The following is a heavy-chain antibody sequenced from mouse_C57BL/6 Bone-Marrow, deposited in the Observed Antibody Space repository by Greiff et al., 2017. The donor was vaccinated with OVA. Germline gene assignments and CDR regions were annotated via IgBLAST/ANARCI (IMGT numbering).Heavy chain of an antibody. D-gene: IGHD1-1*01. J-gene: IGHJ1*03. CDR2: INPSSGYT. CDR3: ARWQFTTVLDV. CDR1: GYTFTSYW. Sequence: VQGVESGAELAKPGASVKLSCKASGYTFTSYWMHWVKQRPGQGLEWIGYINPSSGYTKYNQKFKDKATLTADKSSSTAYMQLSSLTYEDSAVYYCARWQFTTVLDVWGTGTTVTVSS. V-gene: IGHV1-7*01.